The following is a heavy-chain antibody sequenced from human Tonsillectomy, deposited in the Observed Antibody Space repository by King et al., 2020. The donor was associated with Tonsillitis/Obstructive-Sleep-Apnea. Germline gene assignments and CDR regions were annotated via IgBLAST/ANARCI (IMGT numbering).Heavy chain of an antibody. J-gene: IGHJ4*02. V-gene: IGHV2-5*02. CDR2: IYWDDNK. CDR3: AHRYCSGGRCYSSFGY. CDR1: GFSLSTSGVG. Sequence: TLQESGPTLVKPTQTLTLTCTFSGFSLSTSGVGVGWIRQPPGQALEWLALIYWDDNKRYSPSLKSRLTITKDTSKNQVVLTMTNMDPVDTATYYCAHRYCSGGRCYSSFGYWGQGTLVTVSS. D-gene: IGHD2-15*01.